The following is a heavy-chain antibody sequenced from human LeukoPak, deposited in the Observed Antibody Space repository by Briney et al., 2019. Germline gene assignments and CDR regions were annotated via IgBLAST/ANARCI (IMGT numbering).Heavy chain of an antibody. J-gene: IGHJ4*02. CDR1: GFTFDDYA. CDR2: ISWNSGSI. D-gene: IGHD2-15*01. Sequence: GGSLRLSCAASGFTFDDYAMHWVRQAPGKGLEWVSGISWNSGSIGYADSVKGRFTISRDNAKNSLYLQMNSLRAEDTAVYYCANSGGSSSFFTYYFDYWGQGTLVTVSS. V-gene: IGHV3-9*01. CDR3: ANSGGSSSFFTYYFDY.